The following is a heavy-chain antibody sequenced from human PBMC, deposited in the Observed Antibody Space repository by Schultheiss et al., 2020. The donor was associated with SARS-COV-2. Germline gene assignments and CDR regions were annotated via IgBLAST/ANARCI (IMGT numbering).Heavy chain of an antibody. V-gene: IGHV3-21*01. CDR3: ARGGEGIGLDY. CDR1: GFTFSSYE. CDR2: ISSSSSYI. D-gene: IGHD1-26*01. J-gene: IGHJ4*02. Sequence: GGSLRLSCAASGFTFSSYEMNWVRQAPGKGLEWVSSISSSSSYIFYADSVKGRFTISRDNAKNSLYLQMNSLRAEDTAMYYCARGGEGIGLDYWGQGTLVTVSS.